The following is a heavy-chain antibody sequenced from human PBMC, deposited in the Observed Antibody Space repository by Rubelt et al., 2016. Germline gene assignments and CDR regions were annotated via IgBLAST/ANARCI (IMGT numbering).Heavy chain of an antibody. CDR2: INHSGST. D-gene: IGHD6-13*01. Sequence: QVQLQQWGAGLLKPSETLSLTCAVYGGSFSGYYWSWIRQPPGKGLEWIGEINHSGSTNYNPSLKSRVTISVDTSKNQFSLKLSSVTAADTAVYDCARGYYSSSWYNWFDPWGQGTLVTVSS. CDR3: ARGYYSSSWYNWFDP. J-gene: IGHJ5*02. V-gene: IGHV4-34*01. CDR1: GGSFSGYY.